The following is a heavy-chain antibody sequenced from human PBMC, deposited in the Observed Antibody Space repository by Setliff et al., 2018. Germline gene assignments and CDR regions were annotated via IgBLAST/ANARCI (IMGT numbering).Heavy chain of an antibody. D-gene: IGHD6-19*01. V-gene: IGHV4-34*01. CDR1: GGSFSGYY. J-gene: IGHJ6*03. Sequence: SETLSLTCAVYGGSFSGYYWSWIRQPPGKGLEWIGEINHSGSTNYNPSLKSRVTISVDTSKNQFSLKLNSVAAADMAVYYCAREQWLDPPGYYYMDVWAKGTTVTVSS. CDR3: AREQWLDPPGYYYMDV. CDR2: INHSGST.